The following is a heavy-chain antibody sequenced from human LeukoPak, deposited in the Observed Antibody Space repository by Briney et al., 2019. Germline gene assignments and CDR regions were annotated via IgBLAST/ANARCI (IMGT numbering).Heavy chain of an antibody. J-gene: IGHJ5*02. D-gene: IGHD3-10*01. CDR2: INPNSGCT. Sequence: GASVKVSCKASVYTFTGSFLHWVRQAPGLGLEWMGWINPNSGCTNYAQKFQGRVTMTRDKSISTAYMELSRLRSDDTAVYYCAREDSSGCYFNWFDPWGQGTLVTVSS. CDR1: VYTFTGSF. V-gene: IGHV1-2*02. CDR3: AREDSSGCYFNWFDP.